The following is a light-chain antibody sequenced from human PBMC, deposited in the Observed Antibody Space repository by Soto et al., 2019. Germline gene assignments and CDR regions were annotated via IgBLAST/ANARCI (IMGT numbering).Light chain of an antibody. J-gene: IGLJ1*01. V-gene: IGLV2-14*01. CDR3: ISFTARATYL. CDR2: DVS. CDR1: SSDVGNYDY. Sequence: QSALTQPASVPGSPGQSITISCTGTSSDVGNYDYVSWYQQHPGKDPKLMIYDVSNRPSGVSNRVSGSKSGNTASQTISGLQSQCEAYYYCISFTARATYLFGTGTKVT.